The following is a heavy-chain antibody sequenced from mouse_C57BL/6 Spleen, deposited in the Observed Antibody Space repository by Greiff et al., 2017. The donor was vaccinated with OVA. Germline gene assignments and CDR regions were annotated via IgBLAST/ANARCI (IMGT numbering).Heavy chain of an antibody. CDR3: AKTTDYYGSSLAWFAY. CDR2: IHPSDSDT. D-gene: IGHD1-1*01. V-gene: IGHV1-74*01. J-gene: IGHJ3*01. Sequence: VQLQQPGAELVKPGASVKVSCKASGYTFTSYWMHWVKQRPGQGLEWIGRIHPSDSDTNYNQKFKGKATLTVDKSSSTAYMQLSSLTSEDSAVYYCAKTTDYYGSSLAWFAYWGQGTLVTVSA. CDR1: GYTFTSYW.